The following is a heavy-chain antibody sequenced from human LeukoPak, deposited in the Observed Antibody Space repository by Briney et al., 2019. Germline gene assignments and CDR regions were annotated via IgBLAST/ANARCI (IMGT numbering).Heavy chain of an antibody. CDR2: IKQDGSEK. CDR3: ARDTYSSTVTPLDY. CDR1: GFTFSNYW. J-gene: IGHJ4*02. D-gene: IGHD4-17*01. V-gene: IGHV3-7*01. Sequence: PGGSLRLSCAASGFTFSNYWMTWVRQAPGKGLEWVANIKQDGSEKYYVDSVKGRFTISRDNAKNSLYLQINSLRAEDTAMYYCARDTYSSTVTPLDYWGQGTLVTVSS.